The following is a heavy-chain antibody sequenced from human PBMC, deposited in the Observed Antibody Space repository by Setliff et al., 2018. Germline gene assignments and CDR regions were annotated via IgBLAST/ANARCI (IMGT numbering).Heavy chain of an antibody. D-gene: IGHD3-3*01. CDR1: GGSISSSSYY. Sequence: SETLSLTCTVSGGSISSSSYYRGWIRQPPGKGLEWIGSIYYSGSTYYNPSLKSRVTISVDTSKNQFSLKLSSVTAADTAVYYCARRETYYNFWSGYYAYWGQGTLVTVSS. CDR3: ARRETYYNFWSGYYAY. J-gene: IGHJ4*02. V-gene: IGHV4-39*07. CDR2: IYYSGST.